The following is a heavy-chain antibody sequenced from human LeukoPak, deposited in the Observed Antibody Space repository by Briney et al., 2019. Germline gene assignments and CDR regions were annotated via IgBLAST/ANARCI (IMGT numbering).Heavy chain of an antibody. CDR1: GVSISSNSYY. D-gene: IGHD6-19*01. Sequence: SETLSLTCSVSGVSISSNSYYWAWIRQPPGKGLEGIGSIYYSVNTYYNPSLKSRVIISVDIPKNPLSLKLSSVTAADTAVYYCARDSRYSSGWGPEYWGQGSLVTVSS. CDR2: IYYSVNT. J-gene: IGHJ4*02. V-gene: IGHV4-39*07. CDR3: ARDSRYSSGWGPEY.